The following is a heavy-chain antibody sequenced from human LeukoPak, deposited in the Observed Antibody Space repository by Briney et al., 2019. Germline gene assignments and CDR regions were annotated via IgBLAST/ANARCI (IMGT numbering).Heavy chain of an antibody. J-gene: IGHJ3*02. Sequence: SETLSLTCAVSGGSISSSNWWSWVRQPPGKGLGWIGEIYHSGSTNYNPSLKSRVTISVDTSKNQFSLKLSSVTAADTAVYSCARGRSGANDAFDIWGQGTMVTVSS. CDR1: GGSISSSNW. CDR2: IYHSGST. D-gene: IGHD6-19*01. CDR3: ARGRSGANDAFDI. V-gene: IGHV4-4*02.